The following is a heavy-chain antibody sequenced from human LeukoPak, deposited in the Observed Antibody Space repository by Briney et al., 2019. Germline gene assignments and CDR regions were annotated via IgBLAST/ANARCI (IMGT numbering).Heavy chain of an antibody. D-gene: IGHD3-3*01. CDR2: MNPNSGNT. J-gene: IGHJ4*02. CDR3: ARGSYYDFWSGYYIGGDY. CDR1: GYTFTSYD. V-gene: IGHV1-8*03. Sequence: ASVKVSCKASGYTFTSYDINWVRQATGQGLEWMGWMNPNSGNTGYAQKFQGRVTITRNTSISTAYMELSSLRSEDTAVHYCARGSYYDFWSGYYIGGDYWGQGTLVTVSS.